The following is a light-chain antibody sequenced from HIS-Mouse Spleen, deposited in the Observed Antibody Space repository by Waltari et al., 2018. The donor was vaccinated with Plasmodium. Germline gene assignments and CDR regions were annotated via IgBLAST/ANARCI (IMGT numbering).Light chain of an antibody. CDR3: QAWDSSTVV. CDR2: QDS. CDR1: PWGEKY. Sequence: YALPHPPPVSVPQAQTPSITRSGDPWGEKYVCWYQQKPGQSPVLVIYQDSKRHPGIPERFSGSNSGNTATLTISGTQAMDEADYYCQAWDSSTVVFGGGTKLTVL. J-gene: IGLJ2*01. V-gene: IGLV3-1*01.